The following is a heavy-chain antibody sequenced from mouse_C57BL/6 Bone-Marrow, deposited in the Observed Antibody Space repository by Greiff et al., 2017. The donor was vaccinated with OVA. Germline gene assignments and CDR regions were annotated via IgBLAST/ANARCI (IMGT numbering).Heavy chain of an antibody. CDR3: TRRGTVVDY. Sequence: VQVVESGAELVRPGASVTLSCKASGYTFTDYEMHWVKQTPVHGLEWIGAIDPETGGTAYNQKFKGKAILTADKSSSTAYMELRSLTSEDSAVYYCTRRGTVVDYWGQGTTLTVSS. D-gene: IGHD1-1*01. V-gene: IGHV1-15*01. CDR1: GYTFTDYE. CDR2: IDPETGGT. J-gene: IGHJ2*01.